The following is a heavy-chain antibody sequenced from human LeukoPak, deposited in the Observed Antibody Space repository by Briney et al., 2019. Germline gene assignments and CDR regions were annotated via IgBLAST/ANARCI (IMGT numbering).Heavy chain of an antibody. CDR1: GGSFSGYY. J-gene: IGHJ4*02. CDR3: ARRLSGSGSYYSHFDY. Sequence: PSETLSLTCAVYGGSFSGYYWSWIRQPPGKGLEWIGEINHSGSTNYNPSLKSRVTISVDTSKNQFSLKLSSVTAADTAVYYCARRLSGSGSYYSHFDYWGQGTLVTVSS. CDR2: INHSGST. D-gene: IGHD3-10*01. V-gene: IGHV4-34*01.